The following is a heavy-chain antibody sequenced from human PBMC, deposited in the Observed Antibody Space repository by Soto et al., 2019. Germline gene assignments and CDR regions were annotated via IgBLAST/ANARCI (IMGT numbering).Heavy chain of an antibody. CDR1: GYTLTELS. CDR3: ATDLGTTVTPPPFDY. CDR2: FDPEDGET. D-gene: IGHD4-17*01. V-gene: IGHV1-24*01. Sequence: EASVKVSCKVSGYTLTELSMHWVRQAPGKGLEWMGGFDPEDGETIYAQKFQGRVTMTEDTPTDTAYMELSSLRSEDTAVYYCATDLGTTVTPPPFDYWGQGTLVTVSS. J-gene: IGHJ4*02.